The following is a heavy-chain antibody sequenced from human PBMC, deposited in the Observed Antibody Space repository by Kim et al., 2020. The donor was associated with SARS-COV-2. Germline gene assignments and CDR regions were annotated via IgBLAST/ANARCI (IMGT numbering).Heavy chain of an antibody. CDR3: FNSRNYYYGMDV. Sequence: GGSLRLSCAASGFTFSSYSMNWVRQAPGKGLEWVSSISSSSSYIYYADSVKGRFTISRDNAKNSLYLQMNSLRAEDTAVYYCFNSRNYYYGMDVWGQGTTVTVSS. CDR2: ISSSSSYI. D-gene: IGHD6-13*01. CDR1: GFTFSSYS. V-gene: IGHV3-21*01. J-gene: IGHJ6*02.